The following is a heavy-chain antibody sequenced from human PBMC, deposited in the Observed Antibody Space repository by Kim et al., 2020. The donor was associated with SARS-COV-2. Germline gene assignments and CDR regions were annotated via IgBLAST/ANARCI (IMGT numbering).Heavy chain of an antibody. V-gene: IGHV1-3*01. D-gene: IGHD3-10*01. CDR2: INGGNGNT. CDR3: AREGSGSYNWLDP. Sequence: ASVKVSCKASGYTFDTFALYWVRQAPGQRFEWMGWINGGNGNTRYSQNFQGRVTFTRDTSATTAFMELSSLTSADTAMYYCAREGSGSYNWLDPWGQGTLVTVSS. J-gene: IGHJ5*02. CDR1: GYTFDTFA.